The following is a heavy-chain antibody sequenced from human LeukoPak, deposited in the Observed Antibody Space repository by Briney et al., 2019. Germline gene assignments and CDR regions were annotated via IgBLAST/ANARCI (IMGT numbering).Heavy chain of an antibody. CDR2: ISGDGAST. J-gene: IGHJ4*02. CDR1: GFMFHDYA. D-gene: IGHD6-19*01. CDR3: ARESESSGWYDY. V-gene: IGHV3-43*02. Sequence: PGGSLRLSCAGPGFMFHDYAIHWVRQAPGKGLEWVSLISGDGASTFYADSVKGRFTISRDNSKTSLYLQMNSLRSDDTALYYCARESESSGWYDYWGQGTLVTV.